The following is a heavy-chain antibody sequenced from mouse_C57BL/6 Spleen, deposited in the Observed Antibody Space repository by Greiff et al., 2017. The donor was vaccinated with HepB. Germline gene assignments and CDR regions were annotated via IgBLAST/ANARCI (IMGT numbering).Heavy chain of an antibody. CDR1: GFTFSSYA. CDR3: AREGYYGSSPLYAMDY. Sequence: EVQVVESGGGLVKPGGSLKLSCAASGFTFSSYAMSWVRQTPEKRLEWVATISDGGSYTYYPDNVKGRFTISRDNAKNNLYLQMSHLKSEDTAMYYCAREGYYGSSPLYAMDYWGQGTSVTVSS. D-gene: IGHD1-1*01. J-gene: IGHJ4*01. CDR2: ISDGGSYT. V-gene: IGHV5-4*01.